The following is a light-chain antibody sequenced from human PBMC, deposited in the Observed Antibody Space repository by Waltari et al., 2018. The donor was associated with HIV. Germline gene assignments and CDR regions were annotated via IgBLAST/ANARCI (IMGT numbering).Light chain of an antibody. CDR2: EVI. Sequence: QFALTQPASVSGSPGQSITIPCSGTSSDIGYYNYVSSYQQHPGKAPKLMIYEVINRPSGISNRFSGSKSGNTASLTISALQAEDEADYFCSSVANSVTLSVLFGGGTKLTVL. J-gene: IGLJ3*02. CDR1: SSDIGYYNY. CDR3: SSVANSVTLSVL. V-gene: IGLV2-14*01.